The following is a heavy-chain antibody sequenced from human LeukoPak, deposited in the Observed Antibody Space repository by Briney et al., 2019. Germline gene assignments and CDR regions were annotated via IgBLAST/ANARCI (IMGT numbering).Heavy chain of an antibody. CDR2: INPSGGST. CDR3: ATIGTGDYRDDS. J-gene: IGHJ5*01. CDR1: GYTFTSHY. Sequence: ASVKVSCKASGYTFTSHYMHWVRQAPGQGLEWMGIINPSGGSTSYAQRFQGRVTMTRDVSTNTVYMELSSLRAEDTALYYCATIGTGDYRDDSWGQGTLVTVSS. V-gene: IGHV1-46*01. D-gene: IGHD3/OR15-3a*01.